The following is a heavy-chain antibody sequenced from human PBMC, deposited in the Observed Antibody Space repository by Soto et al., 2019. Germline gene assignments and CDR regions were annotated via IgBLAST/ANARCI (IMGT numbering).Heavy chain of an antibody. CDR2: INGDGSST. D-gene: IGHD2-15*01. V-gene: IGHV3-74*01. Sequence: GGSLRLSCTASGFTFSSYAMSWVRQTPGEGLEWVSPINGDGSSTSYAGSVKGRFTISRDNAKNTLYLQMNSLRAEDTAVYYCVRTSLVVAAATREDYWGQGTLVTVSS. CDR3: VRTSLVVAAATREDY. J-gene: IGHJ4*02. CDR1: GFTFSSYA.